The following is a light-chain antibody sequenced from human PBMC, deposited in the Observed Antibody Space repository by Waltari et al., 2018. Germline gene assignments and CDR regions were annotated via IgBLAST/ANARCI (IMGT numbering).Light chain of an antibody. V-gene: IGLV2-14*01. CDR3: AAYASANTLL. CDR1: SDDIGSYRY. J-gene: IGLJ2*01. Sequence: QSALTQPASVSGSPGQSITISCTGTSDDIGSYRYVSWYQQHSGRAPKLILYEVTNRPSGVSDRFSGSKSGHTASLAISGLQTEDEADYYCAAYASANTLLFGGGTQLTVL. CDR2: EVT.